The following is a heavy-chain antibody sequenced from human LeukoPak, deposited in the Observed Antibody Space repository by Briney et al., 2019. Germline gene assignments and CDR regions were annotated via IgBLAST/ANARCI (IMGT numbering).Heavy chain of an antibody. V-gene: IGHV3-23*01. CDR1: GFTFSSYA. CDR3: AHDGGNSPDY. CDR2: ISGSGGST. J-gene: IGHJ4*02. D-gene: IGHD4-23*01. Sequence: PGGSLRLSCAASGFTFSSYAMSWVRQAPGKGLESVSAISGSGGSTYYADSVKGRFTISRDNSKNTLYLQMNSLRAEDTAVYYCAHDGGNSPDYWGQGTLVTVSS.